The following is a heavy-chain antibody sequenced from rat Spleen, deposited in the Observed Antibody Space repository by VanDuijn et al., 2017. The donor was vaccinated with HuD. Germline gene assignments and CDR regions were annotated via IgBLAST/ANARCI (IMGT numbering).Heavy chain of an antibody. D-gene: IGHD5-1*01. J-gene: IGHJ2*01. V-gene: IGHV5-58*01. CDR1: GFTFSNHW. CDR3: ARQNWPYYFDY. Sequence: EVQLVETGGGLVQPGRSLKLSCVASGFTFSNHWMYWIRQAPGKGLEWVSSISTDGGSTYYPDSVKGRFTFSRDNAENTVYLQKNGLRSEDTATYYCARQNWPYYFDYWGQGVMVTVSS. CDR2: ISTDGGST.